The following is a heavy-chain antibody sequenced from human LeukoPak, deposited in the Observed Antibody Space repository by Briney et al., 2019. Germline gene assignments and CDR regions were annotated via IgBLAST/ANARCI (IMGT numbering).Heavy chain of an antibody. CDR3: AGGSVDNLTGYKEGWFDP. Sequence: SETLSLTCTASGGSISSYYWSWIRQPPGKGLEWIGYIYYSGSTNYNPSLKSRVTISVDTSKNQFSLKLSSVTAADTAVYYCAGGSVDNLTGYKEGWFDPWGQGTLVTVSS. D-gene: IGHD3-9*01. CDR2: IYYSGST. V-gene: IGHV4-59*01. J-gene: IGHJ5*02. CDR1: GGSISSYY.